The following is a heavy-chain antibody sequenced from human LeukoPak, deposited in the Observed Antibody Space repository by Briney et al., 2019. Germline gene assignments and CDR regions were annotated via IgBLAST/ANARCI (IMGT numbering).Heavy chain of an antibody. CDR1: GGSISSSSYY. CDR2: IYYSGST. Sequence: SETLSLTCTVSGGSISSSSYYWSWIRQPPGKGLEWIGYIYYSGSTNYNPSLKSRVTISVDTSKNQFSLKLSSVTAADTAVYYCARDRGWRFGEPSYYYGMDVWGQGTTVTVSS. D-gene: IGHD3-10*01. CDR3: ARDRGWRFGEPSYYYGMDV. V-gene: IGHV4-61*01. J-gene: IGHJ6*02.